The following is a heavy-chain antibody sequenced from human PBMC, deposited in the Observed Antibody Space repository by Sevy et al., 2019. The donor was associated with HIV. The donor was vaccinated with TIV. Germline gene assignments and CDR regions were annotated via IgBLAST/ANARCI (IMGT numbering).Heavy chain of an antibody. CDR2: ISYDGSNK. CDR3: ARGSAATYGQYFQH. J-gene: IGHJ1*01. V-gene: IGHV3-30-3*01. CDR1: GFTFSSYA. Sequence: GGSLRLSCAASGFTFSSYAMHWVRQAPGKGLEWVAVISYDGSNKYYADSVKGRFTISRDNSKNTLYLQMNSLRAEDTAVYYCARGSAATYGQYFQHWDQGTLVTVSS. D-gene: IGHD2-15*01.